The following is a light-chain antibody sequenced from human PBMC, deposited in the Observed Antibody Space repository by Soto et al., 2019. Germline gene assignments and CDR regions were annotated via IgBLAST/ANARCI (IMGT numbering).Light chain of an antibody. V-gene: IGKV3-15*01. Sequence: EIVMTQSPATLSVSPGERATLSCRASQSVSSNLAWYQQKPGQAPRLLIYGAFTRATGIPVRFSGSGSGTEFTLTITSLQSEDFAVYYCQQYKNWPPLTSGGGTKVEIK. CDR1: QSVSSN. CDR2: GAF. CDR3: QQYKNWPPLT. J-gene: IGKJ4*01.